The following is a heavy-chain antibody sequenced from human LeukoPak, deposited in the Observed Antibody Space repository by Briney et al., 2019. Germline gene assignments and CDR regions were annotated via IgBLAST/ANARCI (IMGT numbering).Heavy chain of an antibody. D-gene: IGHD5-18*01. J-gene: IGHJ3*02. CDR3: AQRGSGYSYGYHAFDI. Sequence: SETLSLTCAVYGXSFSGYYWSWIRQPPGKGLEWIGEINHSGSTNYNPSLKSRVTISVDTSKNQFSLKLSSVTAADTAVYYCAQRGSGYSYGYHAFDIWGQGTMVTVSS. CDR2: INHSGST. V-gene: IGHV4-34*01. CDR1: GXSFSGYY.